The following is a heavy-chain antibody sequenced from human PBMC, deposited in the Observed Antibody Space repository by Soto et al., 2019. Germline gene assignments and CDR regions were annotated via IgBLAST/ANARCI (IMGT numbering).Heavy chain of an antibody. D-gene: IGHD2-2*01. CDR3: ARDRDVVVPAATHDAFDI. J-gene: IGHJ3*02. Sequence: SLRLSCAASGFTFSSYGMHWVRQAPGKGLEWVAVIWYDGSNKYYADSVKGRFTISRDNSKNTLYLQMNSLRAEDTAVYYCARDRDVVVPAATHDAFDIWGQGTMVTVSS. CDR1: GFTFSSYG. CDR2: IWYDGSNK. V-gene: IGHV3-33*01.